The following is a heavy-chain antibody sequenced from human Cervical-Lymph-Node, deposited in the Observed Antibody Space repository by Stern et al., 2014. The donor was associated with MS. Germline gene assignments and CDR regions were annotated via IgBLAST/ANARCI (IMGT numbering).Heavy chain of an antibody. J-gene: IGHJ4*02. Sequence: VQLVQSGAEVKKPGSSVTVSCTASGGTFSYYAINWVRQAPGQGPEWMGGIIPIVGTANYAQKFQGRVTITADEPTRTAYMELSSLRSEDTAVYYCARDRRHYDTSGGYYFDSWGQGTLVTVSS. CDR1: GGTFSYYA. CDR2: IIPIVGTA. V-gene: IGHV1-69*01. CDR3: ARDRRHYDTSGGYYFDS. D-gene: IGHD3-22*01.